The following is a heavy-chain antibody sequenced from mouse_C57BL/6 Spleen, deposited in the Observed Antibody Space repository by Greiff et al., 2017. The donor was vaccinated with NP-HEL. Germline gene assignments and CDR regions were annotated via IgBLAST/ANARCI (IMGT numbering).Heavy chain of an antibody. D-gene: IGHD1-1*01. Sequence: QVQLQQPGAELVMPGASVKLSCKASGYTFTSYWMHWVKQRPGQGLEWIGEIDPSDSYTNYNQKFKGKSTLTVDKSSSPAYLQLSSLTSEDSAVYYCARSRVTTVVADWYFDVWGTGTTVTVSS. J-gene: IGHJ1*03. CDR1: GYTFTSYW. V-gene: IGHV1-69*01. CDR3: ARSRVTTVVADWYFDV. CDR2: IDPSDSYT.